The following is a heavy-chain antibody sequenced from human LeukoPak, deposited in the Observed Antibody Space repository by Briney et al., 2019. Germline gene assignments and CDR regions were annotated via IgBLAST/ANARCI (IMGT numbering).Heavy chain of an antibody. V-gene: IGHV3-30*04. Sequence: HPGGSLRLSCAASGFTFSSYAMHWVRQAPGKGLEWVAVISYDGSNKYYADSVKGRFTITRDNSKNTLYLQMNCLRAEDTAVYYCARGVDYWGQGTLVTVSS. J-gene: IGHJ4*02. CDR3: ARGVDY. CDR1: GFTFSSYA. CDR2: ISYDGSNK. D-gene: IGHD6-13*01.